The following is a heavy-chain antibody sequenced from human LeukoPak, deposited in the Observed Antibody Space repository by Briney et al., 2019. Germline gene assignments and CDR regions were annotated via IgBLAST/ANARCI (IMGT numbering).Heavy chain of an antibody. CDR3: AHRHLAAAGIFNWFDP. V-gene: IGHV2-5*01. CDR1: GFSLSTRGVG. D-gene: IGHD6-13*01. CDR2: IYWNDDK. Sequence: ESGPTLVHPTPTLTLTCTFSGFSLSTRGVGVGWIRQPPGKALEWLALIYWNDDKRYSPSLKSRLTITKDTSKNQVVLTMTNMDPVDTATYYCAHRHLAAAGIFNWFDPWGQGTLVTVSS. J-gene: IGHJ5*02.